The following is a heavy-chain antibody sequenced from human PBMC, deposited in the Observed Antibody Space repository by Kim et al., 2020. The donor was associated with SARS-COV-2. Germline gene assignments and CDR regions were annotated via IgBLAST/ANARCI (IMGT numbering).Heavy chain of an antibody. CDR3: ARGMNLGGVDWYFDY. J-gene: IGHJ4*02. V-gene: IGHV4-39*07. D-gene: IGHD2-8*01. Sequence: SETLSLTCTVSGGSISSSSYYWGWIRQPPGKGLEWIGSIYYSGSTYYNPSLKSRVTISVDTSKNQFSLKLSSVTAADTAVYYCARGMNLGGVDWYFDYWGQGTLVTVSS. CDR1: GGSISSSSYY. CDR2: IYYSGST.